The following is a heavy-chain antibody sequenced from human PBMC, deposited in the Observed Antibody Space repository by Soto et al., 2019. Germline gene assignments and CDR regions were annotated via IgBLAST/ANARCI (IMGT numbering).Heavy chain of an antibody. CDR2: IYYSGGT. CDR3: ASVHILTGYYLDH. Sequence: PSECLSLTCTVCGGSISSTSFFGCWISQPPGKGLEWIGSIYYSGGTYYNPSLKSRVTISVDTSKNQFSLKLSSVTAADTAVYSCASVHILTGYYLDHWGQGTLVTVSS. CDR1: GGSISSTSFF. V-gene: IGHV4-39*01. D-gene: IGHD3-9*01. J-gene: IGHJ4*02.